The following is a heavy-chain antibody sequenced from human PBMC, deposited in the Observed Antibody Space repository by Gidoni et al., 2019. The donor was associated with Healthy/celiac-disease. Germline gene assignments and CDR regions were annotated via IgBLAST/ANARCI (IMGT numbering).Heavy chain of an antibody. CDR1: GFTFSSYS. J-gene: IGHJ6*03. Sequence: EVQLVESGGGLVKPGGSLRLSCAASGFTFSSYSLNWVRQAPGKGLEWVSSISSSSSYIYYADSVKGRFTISRDNAKNSLYLQMNSLRAEDTAVYYCARVTYYSNYPPIPGDYYYYYMDVWGKGTTVTVSS. CDR3: ARVTYYSNYPPIPGDYYYYYMDV. CDR2: ISSSSSYI. D-gene: IGHD4-4*01. V-gene: IGHV3-21*01.